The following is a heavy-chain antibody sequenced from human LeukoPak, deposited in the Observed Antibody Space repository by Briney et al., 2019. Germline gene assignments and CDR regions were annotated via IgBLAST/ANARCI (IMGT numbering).Heavy chain of an antibody. CDR1: GGPIYSYY. Sequence: SETLSLTCTVSGGPIYSYYWSWIRQTAGKGLEWIGRLYPGVSTNYNPSLKSRVTMSVDTSKNQFALKLSAVTAADTAVYYCARLKFYDSTGYSPGHYMDVWGKGTTVTV. CDR2: LYPGVST. CDR3: ARLKFYDSTGYSPGHYMDV. J-gene: IGHJ6*03. D-gene: IGHD3-22*01. V-gene: IGHV4-4*07.